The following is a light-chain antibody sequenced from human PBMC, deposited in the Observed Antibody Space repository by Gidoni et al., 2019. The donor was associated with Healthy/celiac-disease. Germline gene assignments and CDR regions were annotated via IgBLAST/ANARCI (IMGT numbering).Light chain of an antibody. CDR2: AAS. CDR3: QQSYSTPYT. CDR1: QSISSD. J-gene: IGKJ2*01. V-gene: IGKV1-39*01. Sequence: DIQMTQSPSSLSASVGDRVNITCRASQSISSDLNWYQQKPGKAPKLLIYAASSLQSGVPSRFSGSGYGTDFTLTISSLQPEDFATYYCQQSYSTPYTFGQGTKLEIK.